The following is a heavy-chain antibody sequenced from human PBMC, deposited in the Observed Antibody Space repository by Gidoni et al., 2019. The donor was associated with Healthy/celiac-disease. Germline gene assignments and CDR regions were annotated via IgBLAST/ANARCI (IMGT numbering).Heavy chain of an antibody. CDR2: IRRKAYGGTT. CDR1: GFTFGDYA. CDR3: TRGYEWLVF. V-gene: IGHV3-49*04. D-gene: IGHD3-3*01. Sequence: EVQLVESGGGLVQPGRSLRLSCTASGFTFGDYAMSCVRQAPGKGLEWVGCIRRKAYGGTTEYAASVKGRFTIARDDSKSIAYLQMNSLKTEDTAVYYCTRGYEWLVFWGQGTLVTVSS. J-gene: IGHJ4*02.